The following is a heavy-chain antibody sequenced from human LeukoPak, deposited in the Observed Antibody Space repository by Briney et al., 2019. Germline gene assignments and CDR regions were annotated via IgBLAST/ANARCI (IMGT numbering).Heavy chain of an antibody. J-gene: IGHJ6*03. CDR1: GFTFDDYG. CDR3: ARDKECYDFWSGYSRYMDV. D-gene: IGHD3-3*01. Sequence: GGSLRLSCAASGFTFDDYGMTWVRQAPGKGLQWISYISDTDVTKYYTDSVKGRFTISRDSAKNSLYLQMNSLRAEDTAVYYCARDKECYDFWSGYSRYMDVWGKGTTVTVSS. CDR2: ISDTDVTK. V-gene: IGHV3-48*03.